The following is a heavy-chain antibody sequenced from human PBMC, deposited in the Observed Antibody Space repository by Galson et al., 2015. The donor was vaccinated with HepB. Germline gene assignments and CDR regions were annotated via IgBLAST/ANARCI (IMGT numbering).Heavy chain of an antibody. CDR1: GFILSNCA. V-gene: IGHV3-23*01. CDR3: AGSDSSDWYRRY. CDR2: ISGSGGST. Sequence: SLRLSCAASGFILSNCAMTWVRPAPGKGLEWVSGISGSGGSTYYAGSVKGRFTISRDNAKNTLDLQMNSLRAEDTAVYYCAGSDSSDWYRRYWGQGTLVTVSS. D-gene: IGHD6-13*01. J-gene: IGHJ4*02.